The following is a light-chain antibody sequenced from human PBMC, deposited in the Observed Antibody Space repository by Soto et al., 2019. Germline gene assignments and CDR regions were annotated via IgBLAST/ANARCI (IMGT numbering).Light chain of an antibody. V-gene: IGKV1-33*01. CDR1: HDISDD. J-gene: IGKJ4*01. Sequence: DVQMTQSPSSLSASVGDRVTITCQASHDISDDLNCYQHKPGEAPKLLIYDAYKLEAGVPSRFSGRGSGTDFTFSISSLQPEDLVTYYCQQYDNVPLAFGGGNKVEIK. CDR3: QQYDNVPLA. CDR2: DAY.